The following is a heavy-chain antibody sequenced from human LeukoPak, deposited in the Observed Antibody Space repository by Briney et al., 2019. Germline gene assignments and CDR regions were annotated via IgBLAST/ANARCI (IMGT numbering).Heavy chain of an antibody. CDR2: INPSGGST. CDR1: GGTFSSYA. CDR3: ARVKRFHAFDI. Sequence: EASVKVSCKASGGTFSSYAISWVRQAPGQGLEWMGIINPSGGSTSYAQKFQGRVTMTRDTSTSTVYMELSSLRSEDTAVYYCARVKRFHAFDIWGQGTMVTVSS. J-gene: IGHJ3*02. V-gene: IGHV1-46*01. D-gene: IGHD3-10*01.